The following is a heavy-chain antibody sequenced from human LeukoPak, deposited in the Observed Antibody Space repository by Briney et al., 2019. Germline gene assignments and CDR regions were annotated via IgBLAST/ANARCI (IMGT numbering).Heavy chain of an antibody. V-gene: IGHV3-30*04. CDR2: ISYDGSNK. Sequence: PGGSLRLSCAASGFTFSSYAMHWVRQAPGKGLEWVAVISYDGSNKYYADSVKGRFTISRDNSKNTLYLQMNSLRAEDTAVYYCARDSSTTFVVWGQGTLVTVSS. J-gene: IGHJ4*02. CDR1: GFTFSSYA. CDR3: ARDSSTTFVV. D-gene: IGHD3-16*01.